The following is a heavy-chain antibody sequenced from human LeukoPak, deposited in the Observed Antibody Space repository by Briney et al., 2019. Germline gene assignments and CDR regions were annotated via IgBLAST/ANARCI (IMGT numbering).Heavy chain of an antibody. CDR2: ISGGGVGS. V-gene: IGHV3-23*01. CDR1: GFTFGNYA. Sequence: GGSLRLSCAASGFTFGNYAMSWGRQSQGKGLGGVSAISGGGVGSYYGKAIYADSVKGRFTIPRDDSKNTLHLQMDSLRVEDTAMYYCAKDPVVFRGGRGWHDFDYWGLGPLVPVSS. J-gene: IGHJ4*02. CDR3: AKDPVVFRGGRGWHDFDY. D-gene: IGHD6-19*01.